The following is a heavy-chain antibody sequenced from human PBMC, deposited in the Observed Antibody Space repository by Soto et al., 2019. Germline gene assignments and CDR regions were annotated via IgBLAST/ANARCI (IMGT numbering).Heavy chain of an antibody. D-gene: IGHD5-12*01. V-gene: IGHV3-23*01. Sequence: GGSLRLSCAASGFSFDSYAMSWVRQSPGQGLEWVSSISGSGDNTKFADSVKGRFTISRDNSKNTLYLQMNSPRAEDTAVYYCAKGYYSGYDLAYFDYWGQGALVTVSS. CDR1: GFSFDSYA. CDR2: ISGSGDNT. CDR3: AKGYYSGYDLAYFDY. J-gene: IGHJ4*02.